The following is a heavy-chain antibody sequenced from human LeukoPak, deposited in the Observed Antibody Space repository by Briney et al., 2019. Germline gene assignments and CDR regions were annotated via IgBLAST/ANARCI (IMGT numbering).Heavy chain of an antibody. D-gene: IGHD3-10*01. CDR1: GFTFSSYS. J-gene: IGHJ4*02. V-gene: IGHV3-21*01. Sequence: GGSLRLSCAASGFTFSSYSMNWVRQAPGKGLEWVSSISSSSSYIYYADSVKGRFTISRDNAKNSLYLQMNSLRAEDTAVYYCARDSYYYGSGSQLDYWGQGTLVTVSS. CDR3: ARDSYYYGSGSQLDY. CDR2: ISSSSSYI.